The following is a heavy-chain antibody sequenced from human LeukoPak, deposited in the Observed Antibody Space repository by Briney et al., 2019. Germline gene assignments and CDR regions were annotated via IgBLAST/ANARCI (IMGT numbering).Heavy chain of an antibody. J-gene: IGHJ6*02. CDR3: ARDRDLTYYYDSSGYYKTPGSLNYYYYGMDV. CDR1: GYTFTSYA. V-gene: IGHV1-3*01. D-gene: IGHD3-22*01. CDR2: INAGNGNT. Sequence: EASVKVSCKASGYTFTSYAMHWVRQAPGQRLEWMGWINAGNGNTKYSQKFQGRVTITADESTSTAYMELSSLRSEDTAVYYCARDRDLTYYYDSSGYYKTPGSLNYYYYGMDVWGQGTTVTVSS.